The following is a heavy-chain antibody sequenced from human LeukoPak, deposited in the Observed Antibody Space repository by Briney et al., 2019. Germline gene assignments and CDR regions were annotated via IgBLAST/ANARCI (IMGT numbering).Heavy chain of an antibody. CDR2: INHSGST. D-gene: IGHD3-9*01. CDR1: GGSFSGYY. J-gene: IGHJ5*02. V-gene: IGHV4-34*01. Sequence: SETLSLTCAVYGGSFSGYYWSWIRQPPGKGLEWIGEINHSGSTNYNPSIKSRVTISVDTSKNQFSLKLSSVTAADTAVYYCARGCGVRYVDWLQTTDNWFDPWGQGTLVIVSS. CDR3: ARGCGVRYVDWLQTTDNWFDP.